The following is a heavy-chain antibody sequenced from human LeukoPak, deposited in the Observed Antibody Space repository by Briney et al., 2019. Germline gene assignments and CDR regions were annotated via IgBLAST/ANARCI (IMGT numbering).Heavy chain of an antibody. CDR3: AKDAARSFDY. D-gene: IGHD6-6*01. CDR1: GXTFSSYG. J-gene: IGHJ4*02. V-gene: IGHV3-30*18. Sequence: PGCSLRLSCAASGXTFSSYGMHWVRQAPGKGLEWVAVISYDGSNKYYADSVKGRITISRDTSKNTLYLQMNSLRAEDTAVYYCAKDAARSFDYWGQGTLVTVSS. CDR2: ISYDGSNK.